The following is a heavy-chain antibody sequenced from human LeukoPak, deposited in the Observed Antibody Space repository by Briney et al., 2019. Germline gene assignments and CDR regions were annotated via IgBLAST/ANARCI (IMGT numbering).Heavy chain of an antibody. V-gene: IGHV1-8*01. CDR2: MNPNSGNT. CDR1: GYTFTSYD. CDR3: ARLESGILTGYYYWFDP. D-gene: IGHD3-9*01. J-gene: IGHJ5*02. Sequence: ASVKVSCKASGYTFTSYDINWVRQATGQGLEWMGWMNPNSGNTGYAQKFQGRVTMTRNTSISTAYMELGSLRSEDTAVYYCARLESGILTGYYYWFDPWGQGTLVTVSS.